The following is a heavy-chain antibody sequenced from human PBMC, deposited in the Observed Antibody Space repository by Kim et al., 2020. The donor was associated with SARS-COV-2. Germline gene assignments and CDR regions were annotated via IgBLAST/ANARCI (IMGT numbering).Heavy chain of an antibody. CDR3: ARDAIAALGTGGSGFDP. D-gene: IGHD6-13*01. V-gene: IGHV3-33*01. J-gene: IGHJ5*02. Sequence: GGSLRLSCAASKFTFSTYGMHWVRQAPGKGLEWVAVIWYDESKKYYADSVKGRFTISRDNSKNTLYLQMNSLRVEDTAVYYCARDAIAALGTGGSGFDPWGQGTLVTVSS. CDR1: KFTFSTYG. CDR2: IWYDESKK.